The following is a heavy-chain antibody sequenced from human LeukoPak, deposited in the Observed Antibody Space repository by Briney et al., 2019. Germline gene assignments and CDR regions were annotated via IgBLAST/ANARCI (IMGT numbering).Heavy chain of an antibody. CDR2: ISGRGCRT. Sequence: GGSLRLSCAASGFTFTNYDMSWVRQAPGKGLDWVSGISGRGCRTYYVDSVKGRFTISRDNSKNTLYLQMNSLRAEDTAVYYCAKGEHQPTLSFDYWGQGTLVTVSS. V-gene: IGHV3-23*01. CDR3: AKGEHQPTLSFDY. CDR1: GFTFTNYD. J-gene: IGHJ4*02. D-gene: IGHD1-26*01.